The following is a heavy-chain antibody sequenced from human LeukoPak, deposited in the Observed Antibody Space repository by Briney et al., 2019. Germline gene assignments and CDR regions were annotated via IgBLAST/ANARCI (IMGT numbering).Heavy chain of an antibody. CDR1: GGSFSGYY. CDR2: INHSGST. D-gene: IGHD2-15*01. Sequence: SETLSLTRAVYGGSFSGYYWSWIRQPPGKGLEWIGEINHSGSTNYNPSLKSRVTISVDTSKNQFSLKLSSVTAADTAVYYCARDIAAGVDYWGQGTLVTVSS. CDR3: ARDIAAGVDY. V-gene: IGHV4-34*01. J-gene: IGHJ4*02.